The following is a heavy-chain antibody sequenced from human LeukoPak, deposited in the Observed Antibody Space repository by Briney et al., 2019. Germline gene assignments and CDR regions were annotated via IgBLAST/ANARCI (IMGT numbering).Heavy chain of an antibody. Sequence: GGSLRLSCAASGFTFSDSAMHWVRQASGKGLEWVGCIRTKANSYATAYAASVKGRFTISRDDSKNMAYLQMNSLKTEDTAVYYCARLIGHYYGSGSYSLAIGGYDYWGQGTLVTVSS. CDR1: GFTFSDSA. J-gene: IGHJ4*02. CDR3: ARLIGHYYGSGSYSLAIGGYDY. D-gene: IGHD3-10*01. V-gene: IGHV3-73*01. CDR2: IRTKANSYAT.